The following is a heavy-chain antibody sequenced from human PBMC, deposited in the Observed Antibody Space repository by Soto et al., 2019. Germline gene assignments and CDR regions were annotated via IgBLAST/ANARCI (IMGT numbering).Heavy chain of an antibody. Sequence: QVQLVQSGAEMKKPGASVKLSCKTSGINYNTYAIHWVRQAPGQGLEWMGWINAGNGDTRYSQNFQGSVTLTRDTSASTVYMDLDSLKSEDTGVYYCARAISGYVTWGQGTLVT. CDR2: INAGNGDT. D-gene: IGHD5-12*01. CDR1: GINYNTYA. J-gene: IGHJ4*02. CDR3: ARAISGYVT. V-gene: IGHV1-3*01.